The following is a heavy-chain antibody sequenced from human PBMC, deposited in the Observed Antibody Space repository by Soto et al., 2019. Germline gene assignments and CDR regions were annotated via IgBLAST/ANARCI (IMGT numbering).Heavy chain of an antibody. V-gene: IGHV4-59*01. D-gene: IGHD5-12*01. CDR2: SYYSGST. CDR3: ARAYGGFDNGLDV. Sequence: SETLSLTCTVSGDSIRSYYWTWIRQPPGKGLELIGYSYYSGSTRYNPSLKSRVTISVDMSKNQFSLKLSSVIAADTAVYYCARAYGGFDNGLDVWGQGTAVTVSS. J-gene: IGHJ6*02. CDR1: GDSIRSYY.